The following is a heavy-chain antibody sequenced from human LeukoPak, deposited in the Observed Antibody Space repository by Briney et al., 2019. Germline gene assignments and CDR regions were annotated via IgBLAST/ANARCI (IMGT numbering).Heavy chain of an antibody. CDR3: ARLGCSGGSCYPNFDY. CDR1: GGSISSYY. CDR2: IYYSGST. J-gene: IGHJ4*02. D-gene: IGHD2-15*01. Sequence: SSETLSLTCTVSGGSISSYYWSWIRQPPGKGLEWIGYIYYSGSTNYNPSLKSRVTISVDTSKNQFSLKLSSVTAADTAVYYCARLGCSGGSCYPNFDYWGQGTLVTVPS. V-gene: IGHV4-59*08.